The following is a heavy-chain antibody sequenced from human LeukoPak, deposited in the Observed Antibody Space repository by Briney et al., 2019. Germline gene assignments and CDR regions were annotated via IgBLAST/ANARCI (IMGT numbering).Heavy chain of an antibody. Sequence: SETLSLTCAVSGGSISSGGYSWSWIRQPPGKGLEWIGYIYHSGSTYYNPSLKSRVTISVDRSKNQFSLKLSSVTAADTAVYYCAREGYYYDSSGYLDYWGQGTLVTVSS. CDR1: GGSISSGGYS. J-gene: IGHJ4*02. CDR2: IYHSGST. CDR3: AREGYYYDSSGYLDY. V-gene: IGHV4-30-2*01. D-gene: IGHD3-22*01.